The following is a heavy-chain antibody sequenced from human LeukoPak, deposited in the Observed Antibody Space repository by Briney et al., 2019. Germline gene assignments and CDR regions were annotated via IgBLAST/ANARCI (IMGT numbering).Heavy chain of an antibody. Sequence: GGSLRLSCAASGFTFSGYWMHWVRQAPGKGLVWVSRIKSDGGTNYADSVKGRFTISRDNAKNTVSLQMNSLRAEDTGVYYCARAPAEIGGYYPEYFRHWGQGTLVTVSS. CDR1: GFTFSGYW. D-gene: IGHD3-22*01. CDR3: ARAPAEIGGYYPEYFRH. J-gene: IGHJ1*01. CDR2: IKSDGGT. V-gene: IGHV3-74*01.